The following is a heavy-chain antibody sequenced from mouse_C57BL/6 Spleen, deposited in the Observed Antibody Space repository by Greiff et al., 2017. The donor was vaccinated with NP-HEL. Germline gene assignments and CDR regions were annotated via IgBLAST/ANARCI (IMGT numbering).Heavy chain of an antibody. CDR1: GFSFTSYG. D-gene: IGHD2-1*01. Sequence: VLRVESGPGLVAPSQSLTISCTVSGFSFTSYGVSWVRQPPGKGLEWLGEICGDGSTNYHSAPISRLSTSKDNSTSQIFLTLNSLQTDDTATCYCAKPEIYYGNCWYFDVWGTGTTVTVTS. CDR2: ICGDGST. V-gene: IGHV2-3*01. CDR3: AKPEIYYGNCWYFDV. J-gene: IGHJ1*03.